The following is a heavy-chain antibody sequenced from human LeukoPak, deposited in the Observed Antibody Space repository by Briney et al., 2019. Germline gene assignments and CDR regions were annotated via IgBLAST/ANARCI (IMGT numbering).Heavy chain of an antibody. CDR3: AKDNVAAAGRYFDY. V-gene: IGHV3-30*18. Sequence: GGSLRLSCAASGFTFSSYGMHCVRQAPGRGLEGVALISYDGSNKYFADSVKGRFTISRDNSKNTLYLQMHSLRAEDTAVYYCAKDNVAAAGRYFDYWGQGTLVTVSS. CDR1: GFTFSSYG. J-gene: IGHJ4*02. CDR2: ISYDGSNK. D-gene: IGHD6-13*01.